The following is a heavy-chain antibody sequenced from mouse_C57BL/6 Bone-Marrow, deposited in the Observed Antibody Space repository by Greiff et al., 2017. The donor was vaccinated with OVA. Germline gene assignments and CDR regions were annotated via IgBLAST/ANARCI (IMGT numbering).Heavy chain of an antibody. CDR2: IDPSDSYT. CDR1: GYTFTSYW. D-gene: IGHD1-1*01. CDR3: ARDWAYYYASYFDV. Sequence: QVQLQQSGAELVMPGASVKLSCKASGYTFTSYWMHWVKQRPGQGLEWIGEIDPSDSYTNYNQKFKGKSTLTVDKSSSTAYMQLSSLTSEDSAVYYCARDWAYYYASYFDVWGTGTTVTVSS. J-gene: IGHJ1*03. V-gene: IGHV1-69*01.